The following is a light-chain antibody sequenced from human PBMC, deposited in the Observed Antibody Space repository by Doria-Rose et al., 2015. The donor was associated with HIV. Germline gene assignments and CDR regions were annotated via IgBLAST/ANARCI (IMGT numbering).Light chain of an antibody. CDR3: HQYGTSWT. Sequence: TQSPGTLSLSPGERATLSCGASQSFSSTYLAWYQQKPGQAPSPLIYDGSTRATGIPDRFSASGSGTDFTLTINRLEPEDFALYYCHQYGTSWTFGQGTKVEI. V-gene: IGKV3-20*01. CDR2: DGS. J-gene: IGKJ1*01. CDR1: QSFSSTY.